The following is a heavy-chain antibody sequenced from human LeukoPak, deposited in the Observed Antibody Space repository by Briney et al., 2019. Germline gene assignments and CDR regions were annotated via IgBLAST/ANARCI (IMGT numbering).Heavy chain of an antibody. V-gene: IGHV1-2*02. CDR3: AIAVAGTSWFDP. D-gene: IGHD6-19*01. CDR2: INPNSGGT. J-gene: IGHJ5*02. Sequence: ASVKVSCKASGYTFTGYYMRWVRQAPGQGLEWMGWINPNSGGTNYAQKFQGRVTMTRDTSISTAYMELSRLRSDDTAVYYCAIAVAGTSWFDPWGQGTLVTVSS. CDR1: GYTFTGYY.